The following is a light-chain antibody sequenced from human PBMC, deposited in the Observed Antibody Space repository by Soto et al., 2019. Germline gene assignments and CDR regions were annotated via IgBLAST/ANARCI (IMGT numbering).Light chain of an antibody. J-gene: IGKJ3*01. CDR2: GAS. V-gene: IGKV1-33*01. CDR1: QDIRNY. CDR3: QQYDNVPSFT. Sequence: DMQMTQSPSSLSASVGDRVTITCQASQDIRNYVNWYQQKPGKAPKLLISGASNLETGVTSRFSGSGSGTDFTFTITSLQPEDIATYYCQQYDNVPSFTFGHGTKVNVK.